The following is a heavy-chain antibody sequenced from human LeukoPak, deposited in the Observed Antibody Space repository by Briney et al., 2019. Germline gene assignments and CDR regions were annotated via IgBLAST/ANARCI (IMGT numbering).Heavy chain of an antibody. CDR1: GFIFSHHG. J-gene: IGHJ5*01. Sequence: AGGSLRLSCAASGFIFSHHGMHWVRQAPGKGLEWVAVIWSDGSNRFYVDSVKGRFTIFRDNSQSTVFLEMNSLRVNDTAIYYCARDAQRGFDYSNSLNSWGHGTLVTVSS. V-gene: IGHV3-33*01. D-gene: IGHD4-11*01. CDR2: IWSDGSNR. CDR3: ARDAQRGFDYSNSLNS.